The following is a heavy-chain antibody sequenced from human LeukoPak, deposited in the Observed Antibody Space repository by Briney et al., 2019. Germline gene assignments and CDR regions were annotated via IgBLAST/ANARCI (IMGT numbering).Heavy chain of an antibody. Sequence: ASVKVSCKASGYTFTSYGISWVRQAPGQGLEWMGWISAYNGNTNYAQKLQGGVTMTTDTSTSTAYMELRSLRSDDTAVYYCATQSGYSGAAGPPDYWGQGTLVTVSS. CDR2: ISAYNGNT. D-gene: IGHD6-13*01. CDR3: ATQSGYSGAAGPPDY. J-gene: IGHJ4*02. V-gene: IGHV1-18*01. CDR1: GYTFTSYG.